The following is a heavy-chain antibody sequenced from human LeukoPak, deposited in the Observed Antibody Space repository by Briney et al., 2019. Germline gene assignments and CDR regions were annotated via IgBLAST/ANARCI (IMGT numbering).Heavy chain of an antibody. CDR2: ISAYNGNT. Sequence: ASVKVSCKASGYTFTSYGISWVRQAPGQGREWMGWISAYNGNTNYAQKLQGRVTMTTDTSTSTAYMELRSLRSDDTAVYYCARDIGDSSGYYYVDYWGQGTLVTVSS. D-gene: IGHD3-22*01. CDR3: ARDIGDSSGYYYVDY. J-gene: IGHJ4*02. CDR1: GYTFTSYG. V-gene: IGHV1-18*01.